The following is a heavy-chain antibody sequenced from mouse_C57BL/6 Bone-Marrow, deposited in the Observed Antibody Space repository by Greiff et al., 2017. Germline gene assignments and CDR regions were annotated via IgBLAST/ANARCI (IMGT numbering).Heavy chain of an antibody. CDR1: GFNIKDYY. D-gene: IGHD1-1*01. J-gene: IGHJ2*01. V-gene: IGHV14-2*01. Sequence: VQLQQSGAELVKPGASVKLSCTASGFNIKDYYIHWVKQRTEQGLEWIGRIDPEDGETKYAPKFQDKATITADTSSNTAHLQLRSLTSEDTAVYYCTSSLIYYGTNYWGQGTTLTVSS. CDR3: TSSLIYYGTNY. CDR2: IDPEDGET.